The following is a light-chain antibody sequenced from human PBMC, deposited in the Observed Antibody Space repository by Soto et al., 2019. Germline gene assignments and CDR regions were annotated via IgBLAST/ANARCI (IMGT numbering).Light chain of an antibody. J-gene: IGKJ4*01. CDR1: QSISST. CDR2: GAS. V-gene: IGKV3D-15*01. CDR3: QQLNTYPLT. Sequence: EILITQSPATLSVSPGERATFSCRASQSISSTQLVWYQQRPGQAPSLLIFGASSRDTGIPDRFSGSGSGTEFTLTISRLQPEDFEIYYCQQLNTYPLTFGGGTKVDIK.